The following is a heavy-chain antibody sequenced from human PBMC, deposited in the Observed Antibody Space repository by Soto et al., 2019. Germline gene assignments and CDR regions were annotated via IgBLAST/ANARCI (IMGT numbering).Heavy chain of an antibody. J-gene: IGHJ2*01. CDR2: INSFSGDT. CDR3: ARALHSGGKYWYFDI. D-gene: IGHD2-15*01. V-gene: IGHV1-18*01. CDR1: GYTFTHYG. Sequence: QVQLVQSGAEVKKPGASVKVSCKASGYTFTHYGITWVRQAPGQGLEWMGWINSFSGDTKYPQKLQGRLTMTTDTSTNTVYMELSNLRSDDTAVYYCARALHSGGKYWYFDIWGRGHRVTASS.